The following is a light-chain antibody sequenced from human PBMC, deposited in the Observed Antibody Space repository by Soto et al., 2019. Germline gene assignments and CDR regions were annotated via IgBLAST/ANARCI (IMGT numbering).Light chain of an antibody. CDR3: CSYTSSNTLV. V-gene: IGLV2-23*01. CDR2: EGS. J-gene: IGLJ2*01. CDR1: SSDIGGYNY. Sequence: QSALTQPASVSGSPGQSITISCTGTSSDIGGYNYVSWYRQHPGKAPRLMIYEGSKRPSGVSNRFSGSKSGNTASLTISGLQAEDEADYYCCSYTSSNTLVVGGGTKLTVL.